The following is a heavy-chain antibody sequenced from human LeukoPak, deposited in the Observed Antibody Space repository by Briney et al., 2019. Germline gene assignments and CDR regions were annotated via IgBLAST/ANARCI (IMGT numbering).Heavy chain of an antibody. Sequence: GASVKVSCKASGYTFTGYYIHWVRQAPGQGLEWMGWINPNSGGTNYAQKFQGRVTMTRDTSISTAYMELSRLRSDDTAVYYCARENGDTMIRGVTLSEETYNWFDPWGQGTLVTVSS. V-gene: IGHV1-2*02. D-gene: IGHD3-10*01. CDR2: INPNSGGT. CDR3: ARENGDTMIRGVTLSEETYNWFDP. CDR1: GYTFTGYY. J-gene: IGHJ5*02.